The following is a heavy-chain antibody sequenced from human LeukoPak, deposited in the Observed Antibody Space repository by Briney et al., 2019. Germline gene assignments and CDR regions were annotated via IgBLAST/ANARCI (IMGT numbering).Heavy chain of an antibody. CDR2: IYYSGST. CDR1: GGSISSGGYY. J-gene: IGHJ5*02. D-gene: IGHD2-2*01. V-gene: IGHV4-31*03. CDR3: ARDLVVPAARTRSYNWFDP. Sequence: TLSLTCTVSGGSISSGGYYWSWIRQHPGKGLEWIGYIYYSGSTYYNPSLKSRVTISVDTSKNQFSLKLSSVTAADTAVYYCARDLVVPAARTRSYNWFDPWGQGTLVTASS.